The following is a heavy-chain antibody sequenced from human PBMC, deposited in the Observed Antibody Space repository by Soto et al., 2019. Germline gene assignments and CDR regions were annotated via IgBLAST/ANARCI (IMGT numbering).Heavy chain of an antibody. CDR1: GGSISSYY. Sequence: SETLSLTCTVSGGSISSYYWSWIRQPPGKGLEWIGYIYYSGSTNYNPSLKSRVTISVDTSKNPFSLKLSAVTAADTAVYYCARVLVVPAAMLYYYYYMDVWGKGTTVTVSS. CDR3: ARVLVVPAAMLYYYYYMDV. J-gene: IGHJ6*03. V-gene: IGHV4-59*01. CDR2: IYYSGST. D-gene: IGHD2-2*01.